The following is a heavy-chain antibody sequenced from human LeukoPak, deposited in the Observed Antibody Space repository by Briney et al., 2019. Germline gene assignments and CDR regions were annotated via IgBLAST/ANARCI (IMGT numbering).Heavy chain of an antibody. D-gene: IGHD5-18*01. J-gene: IGHJ4*02. CDR2: LNEDGSKI. CDR1: GFAFSSYW. Sequence: GGSLRLSCAASGFAFSSYWMTWVRQAPGKGLEWVASLNEDGSKISYVGSVKGRFTISRDNAQNSLYLQVNSLTAEDTAVYYCARAVTSMDGYWGQGTLVTVSS. CDR3: ARAVTSMDGY. V-gene: IGHV3-7*03.